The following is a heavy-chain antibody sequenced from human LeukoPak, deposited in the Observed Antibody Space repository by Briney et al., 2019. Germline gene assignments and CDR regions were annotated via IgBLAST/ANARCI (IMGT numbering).Heavy chain of an antibody. CDR3: ARDAVWSGEFFDS. J-gene: IGHJ4*02. V-gene: IGHV3-7*03. D-gene: IGHD3-10*01. Sequence: GGSLRLSCAASGFTFSSYGMHWVRQAPGKGPEWVANMKPDGSEKHYVDSVKGRFTISRDNAKNSLYLQMNSLRADDTAVYFCARDAVWSGEFFDSWGQGTLVTVSS. CDR2: MKPDGSEK. CDR1: GFTFSSYG.